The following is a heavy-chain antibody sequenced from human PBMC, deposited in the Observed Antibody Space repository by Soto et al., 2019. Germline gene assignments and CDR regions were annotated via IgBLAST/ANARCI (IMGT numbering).Heavy chain of an antibody. CDR3: VREAITAMVFDY. D-gene: IGHD5-18*01. CDR2: INPTISTI. V-gene: IGHV3-11*01. Sequence: QVQLVESGGGLVRPGGSLRLSCAASGFTFSDYYMSWIRQAPGKGLEWVSFINPTISTIYYADSVKGRFTISRDNAKNSLYLQMNSLGAEDTAVYYCVREAITAMVFDYWGQGALVTVSS. J-gene: IGHJ4*02. CDR1: GFTFSDYY.